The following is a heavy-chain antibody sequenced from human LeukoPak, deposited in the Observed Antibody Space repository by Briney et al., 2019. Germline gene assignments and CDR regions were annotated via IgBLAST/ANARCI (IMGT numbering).Heavy chain of an antibody. V-gene: IGHV3-7*01. CDR3: ARDLGYSSSWEEGWFDP. CDR2: IKQDGSEK. Sequence: GGSLRLSCAASGFTFSDYYMSWIRQAPGKGLEWVANIKQDGSEKYYVDSVKGRFTISRDNAKNSLYLQMNSLRAEDTAVYYCARDLGYSSSWEEGWFDPWGQGTLVTVSS. J-gene: IGHJ5*02. CDR1: GFTFSDYY. D-gene: IGHD6-13*01.